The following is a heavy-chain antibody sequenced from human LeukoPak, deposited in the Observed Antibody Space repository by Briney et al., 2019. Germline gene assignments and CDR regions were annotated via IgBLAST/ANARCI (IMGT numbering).Heavy chain of an antibody. CDR1: GFTFSSYA. J-gene: IGHJ4*02. CDR2: ISYDGSDK. CDR3: KEVDY. Sequence: GGSLRLSCAASGFTFSSYAMSWVRQAPGKGLEWVAGISYDGSDKYYAASVKGRFTIPRDNSKNTLYLQMNSLRAEDTAIYYCKEVDYWGQGTLVTVSS. V-gene: IGHV3-30*04.